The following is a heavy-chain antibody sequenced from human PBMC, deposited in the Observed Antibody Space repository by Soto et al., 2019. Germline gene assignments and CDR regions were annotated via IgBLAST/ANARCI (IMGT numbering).Heavy chain of an antibody. Sequence: SETLSLTCTVSGGSIRSGGYYWSWVRQNPRKGLEWIGNIYYSGNTYYNPSLKSRLTISVDTSKNQFSPNLSSVTAADTAVYYCARDRLMATAGTARHYFGLDVWGQGTTVTVSS. V-gene: IGHV4-31*03. D-gene: IGHD5-18*01. CDR1: GGSIRSGGYY. CDR3: ARDRLMATAGTARHYFGLDV. CDR2: IYYSGNT. J-gene: IGHJ6*02.